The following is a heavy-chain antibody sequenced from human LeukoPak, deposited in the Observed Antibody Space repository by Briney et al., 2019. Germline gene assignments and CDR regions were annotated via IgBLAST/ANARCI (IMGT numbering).Heavy chain of an antibody. J-gene: IGHJ6*02. CDR2: ISYDGSNK. CDR3: ARDGEATRSWFGELLGDYYGMDV. Sequence: PGGSLRLSCAASGFTFSSYAMHWVRQAPGKGLEWVAVISYDGSNKYYADSVKGRFTISRDNSKNTLYLQMNSLRAEDTAVYYCARDGEATRSWFGELLGDYYGMDVWGQGTTVTVSS. CDR1: GFTFSSYA. V-gene: IGHV3-30-3*01. D-gene: IGHD3-10*01.